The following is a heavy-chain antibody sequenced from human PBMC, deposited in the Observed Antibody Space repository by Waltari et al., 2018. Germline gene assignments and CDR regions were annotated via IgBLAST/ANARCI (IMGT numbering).Heavy chain of an antibody. CDR2: ISWDGGST. Sequence: EVQLVESGGVVVQPGGSLRLSCAASGFTFDDYAMHWVRQAPGKGLEWVSLISWDGGSTYYADSVKGRFTISRDNSKNSLYLQMNSLRAEDTALYYCAKGDDFWSDDYYMDVWGKGTTVTVSS. D-gene: IGHD3-3*01. CDR1: GFTFDDYA. J-gene: IGHJ6*03. V-gene: IGHV3-43D*04. CDR3: AKGDDFWSDDYYMDV.